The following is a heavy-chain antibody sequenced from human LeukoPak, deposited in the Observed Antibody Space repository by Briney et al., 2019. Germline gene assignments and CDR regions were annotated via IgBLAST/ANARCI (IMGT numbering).Heavy chain of an antibody. CDR2: INHSGST. D-gene: IGHD6-13*01. CDR3: ARGGHSSSWYRDAFDI. CDR1: GGSFSGYY. Sequence: SETLSLTCAVYGGSFSGYYWSWIRQPPGKGLEWIGEINHSGSTNYNPSLKSRVTISVDTPKNQFSLKLSSVTAADTAVYYCARGGHSSSWYRDAFDIWGQGTMVTVSS. V-gene: IGHV4-34*01. J-gene: IGHJ3*02.